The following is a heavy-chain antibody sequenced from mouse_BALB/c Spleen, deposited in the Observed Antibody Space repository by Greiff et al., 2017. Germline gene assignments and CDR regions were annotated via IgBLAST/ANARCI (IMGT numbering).Heavy chain of an antibody. CDR3: ARQGDYGTWFAY. J-gene: IGHJ3*01. CDR2: INSDGGST. CDR1: EYEFPSHD. Sequence: EVQGVESGGGLVQPGESLKLSCESNEYEFPSHDMPWVRKTPEKRLELVAAINSDGGSTYYPDTMERRFIISRDNTKKTLYLQMSSLGSEDTALYYCARQGDYGTWFAYWGQGTLVTVSA. D-gene: IGHD2-4*01. V-gene: IGHV5-2*01.